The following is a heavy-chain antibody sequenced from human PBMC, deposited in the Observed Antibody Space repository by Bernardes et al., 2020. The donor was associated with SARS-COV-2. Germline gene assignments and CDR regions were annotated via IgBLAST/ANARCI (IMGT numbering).Heavy chain of an antibody. Sequence: GGSLRLSCAASGFSFSTYGMHWVRQAPGKGLEWVAGISFDGSNKYYTDSVKGRFTISRDNSKNTLSLQMNSLRPEDTAVYHCAKDLRSLSSNLDYWGQGTQVTVSS. CDR2: ISFDGSNK. D-gene: IGHD6-6*01. V-gene: IGHV3-30*18. J-gene: IGHJ4*02. CDR3: AKDLRSLSSNLDY. CDR1: GFSFSTYG.